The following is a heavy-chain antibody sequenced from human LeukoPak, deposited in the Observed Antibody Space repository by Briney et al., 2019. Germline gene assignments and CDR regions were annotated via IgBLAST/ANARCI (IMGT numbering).Heavy chain of an antibody. V-gene: IGHV4-4*07. CDR1: GGSISSYL. J-gene: IGHJ3*02. CDR2: IYTSGST. CDR3: ARSYDYYVSSGYWGDAFDS. D-gene: IGHD3-22*01. Sequence: SETLSLTCTDSGGSISSYLGSWIRQPAGKGLEWIGRIYTSGSTNYNPSLKSRVTMSVDTSKNQSSMKLSSVTASDSAVYYSARSYDYYVSSGYWGDAFDSWGQGTMVTVSS.